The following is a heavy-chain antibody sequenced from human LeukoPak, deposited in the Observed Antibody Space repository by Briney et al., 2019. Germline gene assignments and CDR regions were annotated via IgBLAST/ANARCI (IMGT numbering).Heavy chain of an antibody. CDR1: GYTFTNYG. CDR2: ISPYNDNT. Sequence: ASVKVSCKTSGYTFTNYGLSWVRQAPGQGLEWMGWISPYNDNTNYAQKFQGRVTMTTDTSTRTAYMELRSLRSDDTAVYYCARVGCSGGSCYSFQTQSNWFDPWGQGTLVTVSS. CDR3: ARVGCSGGSCYSFQTQSNWFDP. V-gene: IGHV1-18*01. D-gene: IGHD2-15*01. J-gene: IGHJ5*02.